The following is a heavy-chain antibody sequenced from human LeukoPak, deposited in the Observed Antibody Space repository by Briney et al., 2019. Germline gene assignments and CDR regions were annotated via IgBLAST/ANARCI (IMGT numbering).Heavy chain of an antibody. CDR1: GFTFSSYA. CDR3: AKGSGSYYSEALDY. V-gene: IGHV3-23*01. CDR2: ISGSGGST. Sequence: GGSLRLSCAASGFTFSSYAMSWVRQAPGKGLGWVSAISGSGGSTYYADSVKGRFTISRDNSKNTLYLQMNSLRAEDTAVYYCAKGSGSYYSEALDYWGQGTLVTVSS. J-gene: IGHJ4*02. D-gene: IGHD3-10*01.